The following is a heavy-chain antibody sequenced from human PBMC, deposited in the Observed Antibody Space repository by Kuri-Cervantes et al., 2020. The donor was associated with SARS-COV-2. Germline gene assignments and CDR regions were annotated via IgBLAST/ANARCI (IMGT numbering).Heavy chain of an antibody. V-gene: IGHV3-7*01. J-gene: IGHJ4*02. CDR3: ATDLPCSSTSCHQTPVDY. CDR2: IKQDGSEK. D-gene: IGHD2-2*01. Sequence: GDSLKISCAASGFTFSSYWMSWVRQAPGKGLEWVANIKQDGSEKYYVDSVKGRFTISRDNAKNSLYLQMNSLRAEDTAVYSCATDLPCSSTSCHQTPVDYWGQGTLVTVSS. CDR1: GFTFSSYW.